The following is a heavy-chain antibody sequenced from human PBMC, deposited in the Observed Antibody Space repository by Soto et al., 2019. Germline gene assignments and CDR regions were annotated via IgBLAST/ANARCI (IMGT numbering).Heavy chain of an antibody. D-gene: IGHD3-10*01. CDR2: GWHDGTRK. Sequence: QVHLVESGGGIVQPGGSLTLSCSVSDFAFRLHGIHWVRQTPGKGLEWVAMGWHDGTRKYFRDSVRGRFTISRDSAKNKVYLQMNTLRGDASALYFCARDRSSSDSYAMDIWGQGTTVTVSS. V-gene: IGHV3-33*01. J-gene: IGHJ6*01. CDR1: DFAFRLHG. CDR3: ARDRSSSDSYAMDI.